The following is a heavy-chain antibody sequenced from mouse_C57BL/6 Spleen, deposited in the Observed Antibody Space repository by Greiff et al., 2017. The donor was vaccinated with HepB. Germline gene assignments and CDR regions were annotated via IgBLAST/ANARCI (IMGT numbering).Heavy chain of an antibody. J-gene: IGHJ3*01. CDR1: GYAFSSYW. V-gene: IGHV1-80*01. CDR2: IYPGDGDT. CDR3: ARDGFYYDSAWFAY. D-gene: IGHD2-4*01. Sequence: QVQLQQSGAELVKPGASVKISCKASGYAFSSYWMNWVKQRPGKGLEWIGQIYPGDGDTNYNGKFKGKATLTADKSSSTAYMQLSSLTSEDSAVYFCARDGFYYDSAWFAYWGQGTLVTVSA.